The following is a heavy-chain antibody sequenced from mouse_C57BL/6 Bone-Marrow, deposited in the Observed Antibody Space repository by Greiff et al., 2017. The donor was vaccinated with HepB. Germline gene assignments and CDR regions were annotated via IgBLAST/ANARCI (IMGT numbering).Heavy chain of an antibody. D-gene: IGHD1-1*01. CDR3: ARCGTTYYAMDY. V-gene: IGHV14-2*01. J-gene: IGHJ4*01. CDR1: GFNINDYY. Sequence: VQLKESGAELVKPGASVKLSCTASGFNINDYYMHWVKQRTEQGLEWIGRIDPEDGETKYAPKFQGRATITRDTSYKTAYLQISRLTSEDTAVYYCARCGTTYYAMDYWGQGTSVTVSS. CDR2: IDPEDGET.